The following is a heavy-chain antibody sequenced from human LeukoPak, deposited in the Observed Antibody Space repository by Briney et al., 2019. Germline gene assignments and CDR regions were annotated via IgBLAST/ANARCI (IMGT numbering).Heavy chain of an antibody. Sequence: SVKVSCKASGGTFSSYAISWVRQAPGQGLEWMGGIIPIFGTANYAQKFQGRVTITADESTSTAYMELSSLRSEDTAVYYCASGYYDILTGYPKDFDYWGQGTLVAVSS. D-gene: IGHD3-9*01. CDR2: IIPIFGTA. CDR1: GGTFSSYA. J-gene: IGHJ4*02. CDR3: ASGYYDILTGYPKDFDY. V-gene: IGHV1-69*13.